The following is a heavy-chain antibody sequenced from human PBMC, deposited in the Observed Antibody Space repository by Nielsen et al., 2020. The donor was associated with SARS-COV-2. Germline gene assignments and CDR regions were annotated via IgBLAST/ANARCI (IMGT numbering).Heavy chain of an antibody. D-gene: IGHD4-17*01. CDR3: ARHRKYGDYVGYYYGMDV. V-gene: IGHV4-39*01. CDR2: IYYGGST. Sequence: SETLSLTCTVSGGSIINSTYDWDWIRQPPGKGLEWIGSIYYGGSTYYNPSLKSRVTISVDTSKNQFSLKLSSVTAADTAVYYCARHRKYGDYVGYYYGMDVWGQGTTVTVSS. J-gene: IGHJ6*02. CDR1: GGSIINSTYD.